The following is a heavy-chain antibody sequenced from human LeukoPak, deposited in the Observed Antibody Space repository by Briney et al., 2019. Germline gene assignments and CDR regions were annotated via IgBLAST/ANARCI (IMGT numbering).Heavy chain of an antibody. CDR1: CGSLNPYC. CDR3: RIVEVPPHREASVI. D-gene: IGHD2-2*01. J-gene: IGHJ3*02. CDR2: INHSGST. Sequence: SETLSLTCADYCGSLNPYCCSWIRQPPGKGLEWIGEINHSGSTNYNPSLKSRVTMSVDTSKNQFSLKSRSVTAADTAVYYCRIVEVPPHREASVIWGQGTMVTVTS. V-gene: IGHV4-34*01.